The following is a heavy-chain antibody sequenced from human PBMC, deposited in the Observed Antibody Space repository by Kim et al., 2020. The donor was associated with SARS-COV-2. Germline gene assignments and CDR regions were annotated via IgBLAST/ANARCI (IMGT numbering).Heavy chain of an antibody. J-gene: IGHJ3*02. Sequence: PYLKCRVTISVDTSKNQCSLKLSSVTAADTAVYYCARHQEYSSHYDAFDIWGQGTMVTVSS. D-gene: IGHD6-6*01. CDR3: ARHQEYSSHYDAFDI. V-gene: IGHV4-39*01.